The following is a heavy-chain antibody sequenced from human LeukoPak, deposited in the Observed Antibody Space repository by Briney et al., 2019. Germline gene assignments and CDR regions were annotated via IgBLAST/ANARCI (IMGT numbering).Heavy chain of an antibody. CDR2: IKQDGSEK. D-gene: IGHD6-13*01. J-gene: IGHJ4*02. V-gene: IGHV3-7*03. Sequence: PGGSLRLSCAASGFTFSSYWMSWVRQAPGKGLEWVANIKQDGSEKYYVDSVKGRFTISRDNAKDSLYLQMNSLRAEDMALYYCAKGKNWGAAGEGLLIDYWGQGTLVTVSS. CDR3: AKGKNWGAAGEGLLIDY. CDR1: GFTFSSYW.